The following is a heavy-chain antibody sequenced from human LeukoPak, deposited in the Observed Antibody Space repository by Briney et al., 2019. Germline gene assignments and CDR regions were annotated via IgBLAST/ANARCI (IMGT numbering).Heavy chain of an antibody. D-gene: IGHD3-16*01. CDR3: ARGEPLMIVPFYCMDV. J-gene: IGHJ6*03. V-gene: IGHV1-2*02. CDR1: GYTFTGYY. CDR2: INPNSGGT. Sequence: ASVKVSCKASGYTFTGYYMHRVRQAPGQGLEWMGWINPNSGGTNYAQKFQGRVTMTRDTSISTAYMELNRLSSDDTAVYYCARGEPLMIVPFYCMDVWAKGTTVTVSS.